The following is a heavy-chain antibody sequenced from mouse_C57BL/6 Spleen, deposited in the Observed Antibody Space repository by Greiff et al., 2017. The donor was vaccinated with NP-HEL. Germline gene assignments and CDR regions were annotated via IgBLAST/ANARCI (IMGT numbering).Heavy chain of an antibody. CDR2: IDPSDSET. J-gene: IGHJ3*01. V-gene: IGHV1-52*01. D-gene: IGHD2-1*01. CDR3: ASLYGNYGGFAY. CDR1: GYTFTSYW. Sequence: QVQLQQPGAELVRPGSSVKLSCKASGYTFTSYWMHWVKQRPIQGLEWIGNIDPSDSETHYNQKFKDKATLTVDKSSSTAYMQLSSLTSEDSAVYYCASLYGNYGGFAYWGQGTLVTVSA.